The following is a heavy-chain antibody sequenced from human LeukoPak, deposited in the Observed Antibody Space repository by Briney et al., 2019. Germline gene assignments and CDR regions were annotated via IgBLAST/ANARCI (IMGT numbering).Heavy chain of an antibody. CDR1: VGSFSGYH. J-gene: IGHJ4*02. V-gene: IGHV4-34*10. D-gene: IGHD2-2*01. CDR3: AKYGFSYCSGTSCIPH. Sequence: SETLSLTCAVYVGSFSGYHWSWIRQPPGKGLEWIGEINDSGNTNYKSSLKSRVTISADRSKNQFSLKMTTVTAADTAVYYCAKYGFSYCSGTSCIPHWGQGTLVTVSS. CDR2: INDSGNT.